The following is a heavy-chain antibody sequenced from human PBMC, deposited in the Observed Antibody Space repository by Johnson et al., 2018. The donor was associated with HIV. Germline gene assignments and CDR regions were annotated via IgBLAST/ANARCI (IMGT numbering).Heavy chain of an antibody. Sequence: VQLVESGGGLVQPGGSLRLSCAASGFTVSSNYMNWVRQAPGKGLEWVSVIYSGGSTYYADSVKGRFTISRDNSKNTLYLQMNSLRAEDTAVYYCAKGAAAAGPDAFDIWGQGTMVTVSS. J-gene: IGHJ3*02. CDR2: IYSGGST. CDR1: GFTVSSNY. V-gene: IGHV3-66*01. CDR3: AKGAAAAGPDAFDI. D-gene: IGHD6-13*01.